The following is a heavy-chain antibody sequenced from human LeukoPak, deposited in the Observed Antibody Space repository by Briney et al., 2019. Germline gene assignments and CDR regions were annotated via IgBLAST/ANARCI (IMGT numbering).Heavy chain of an antibody. CDR2: ISGSGGST. CDR3: AKYSSGWSPFDY. CDR1: GLTFSSYG. V-gene: IGHV3-23*01. J-gene: IGHJ4*02. D-gene: IGHD6-19*01. Sequence: GGSLRLSCAASGLTFSSYGMSWVRQAPGKGLEWVSAISGSGGSTYYADSVKGRFTISRDNSKNTLYLQMNSLRAEDTAVYYCAKYSSGWSPFDYWGQGILVTVSS.